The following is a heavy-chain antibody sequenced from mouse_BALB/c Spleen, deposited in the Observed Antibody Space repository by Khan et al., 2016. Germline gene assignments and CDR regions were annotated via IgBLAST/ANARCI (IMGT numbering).Heavy chain of an antibody. CDR3: AREYGSGFDV. CDR1: GFNFKDTY. D-gene: IGHD2-10*02. Sequence: EVQLQESGAELVKPGASVKLSCTASGFNFKDTYMHWVKQRPEQGLEWIGRIDPANGNTKYDPKFQGKATITADTSSNTAYLQLSSLTSEDTAVYYCAREYGSGFDVWGVGKTVTVAS. V-gene: IGHV14-3*02. CDR2: IDPANGNT. J-gene: IGHJ1*01.